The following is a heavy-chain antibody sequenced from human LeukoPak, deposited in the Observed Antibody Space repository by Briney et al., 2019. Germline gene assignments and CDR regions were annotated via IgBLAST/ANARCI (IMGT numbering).Heavy chain of an antibody. CDR1: GYSISSGYY. Sequence: SETLSLTCSVSGYSISSGYYWGWIRQPPGKGLEWIGSIYHSGSTYYNPSLKSRVTISVDTSKNQFSLKLSSVTAADTAVYYCARGRGYCSGGSCYKNRFDHWGQGTLVTVSS. V-gene: IGHV4-38-2*02. J-gene: IGHJ4*02. CDR3: ARGRGYCSGGSCYKNRFDH. CDR2: IYHSGST. D-gene: IGHD2-15*01.